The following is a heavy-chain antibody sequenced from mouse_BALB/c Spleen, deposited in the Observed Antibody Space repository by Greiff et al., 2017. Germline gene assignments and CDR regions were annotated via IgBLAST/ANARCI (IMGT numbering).Heavy chain of an antibody. V-gene: IGHV1-69*01. D-gene: IGHD2-4*01. Sequence: QVQLQQSGAELVMPGASVKMSCKASGYTFTDYWMHWVKQRPGQGLEWIGAIDTSDSYTSYNQKFKGKATLTVDESSSTAYMQLSSLTSEDSAVYYCARPYYDYDQGLAYWGQGTLVTVSA. CDR3: ARPYYDYDQGLAY. CDR1: GYTFTDYW. CDR2: IDTSDSYT. J-gene: IGHJ3*01.